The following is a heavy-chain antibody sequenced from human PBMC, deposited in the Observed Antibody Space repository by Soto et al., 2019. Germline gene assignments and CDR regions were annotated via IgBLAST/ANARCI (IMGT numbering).Heavy chain of an antibody. V-gene: IGHV3-33*01. J-gene: IGHJ6*03. CDR1: GFTFSSYG. D-gene: IGHD1-7*01. CDR2: IWYDGSNK. CDR3: ARGLPGTNNDFYYYYYYMAV. Sequence: GGSLRLSCAASGFTFSSYGMHWVRQAPGKGLEWVAVIWYDGSNKYYADSVKGRFTISRDNSKNTLYLQMNSLRAEDTAVYYCARGLPGTNNDFYYYYYYMAVWGKGTTVTVS.